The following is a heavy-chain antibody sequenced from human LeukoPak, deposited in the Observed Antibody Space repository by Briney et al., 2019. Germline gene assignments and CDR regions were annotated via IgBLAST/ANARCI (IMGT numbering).Heavy chain of an antibody. J-gene: IGHJ4*02. D-gene: IGHD2-2*01. CDR2: ISGSGGST. V-gene: IGHV3-23*01. Sequence: GGSLRLSCAASGFTFSSYAMSWVRQAPGKGLEWVSAISGSGGSTYYADSVKGRFTISRDNSKNTLYLQMNSLRAGDTAVYYCAKGYCSTPSCPLDYWGQGTLLTVSS. CDR1: GFTFSSYA. CDR3: AKGYCSTPSCPLDY.